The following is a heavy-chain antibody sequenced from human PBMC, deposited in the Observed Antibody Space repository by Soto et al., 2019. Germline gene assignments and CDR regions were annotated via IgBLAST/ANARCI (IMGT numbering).Heavy chain of an antibody. CDR1: GFTFSSYS. J-gene: IGHJ4*02. CDR3: ARDVYYYDSSAYWAY. D-gene: IGHD3-22*01. CDR2: ITGSSSYI. Sequence: EVQLVESGGGLVQPGGSLRLSCAASGFTFSSYSMNWVRQAPGKGLEWVSSITGSSSYIYYADSVKGRFTISRDNAKNSLYLQMSSLRAEDTAVYYCARDVYYYDSSAYWAYWGQGTLVTVSS. V-gene: IGHV3-21*02.